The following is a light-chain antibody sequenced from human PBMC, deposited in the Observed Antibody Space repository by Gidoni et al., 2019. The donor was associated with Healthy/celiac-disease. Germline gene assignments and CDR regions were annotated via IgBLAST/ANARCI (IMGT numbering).Light chain of an antibody. Sequence: DIQMTQSPSTLSASVGDRVTITCRASQSISSWLAWYQQKPGKAPKLLIYDASSLESGFPSRFSDSGSGTEFTLTISSLQPDDFATYYCQQYNSYSGYTFGQGTKLEIK. CDR1: QSISSW. CDR3: QQYNSYSGYT. V-gene: IGKV1-5*01. CDR2: DAS. J-gene: IGKJ2*01.